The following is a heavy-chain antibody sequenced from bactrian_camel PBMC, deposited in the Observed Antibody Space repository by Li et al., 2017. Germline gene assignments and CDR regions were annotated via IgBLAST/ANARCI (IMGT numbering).Heavy chain of an antibody. V-gene: IGHV3S53*01. Sequence: HVQLVESGGGSVQAGGSLRLSCVASGYTDTRQCRGWFRQTPGKEREGVAAIDADGTTTYAEDVKGRFTISHDKADNTVYMQMNSLKPDDTAEYVCAHWGVRCRGQGTQVTVS. J-gene: IGHJ4*01. D-gene: IGHD5*01. CDR2: IDADGTT. CDR1: GYTDTRQC.